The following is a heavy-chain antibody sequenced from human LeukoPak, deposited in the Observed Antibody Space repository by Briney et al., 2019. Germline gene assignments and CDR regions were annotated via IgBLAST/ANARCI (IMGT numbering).Heavy chain of an antibody. CDR1: GGSISSSRYY. V-gene: IGHV4-39*07. J-gene: IGHJ3*02. D-gene: IGHD5-18*01. CDR3: ARGRTASYRGYSYGYRWEYNDAFDI. CDR2: IYYSGST. Sequence: PSETLSLTCTVSGGSISSSRYYWGWIRQPPGKGLEWIGNIYYSGSTYYNPSLKSRVTISVDTSKNQFSLKLSSVTAADTAEYYCARGRTASYRGYSYGYRWEYNDAFDIWGQGTMVSVSS.